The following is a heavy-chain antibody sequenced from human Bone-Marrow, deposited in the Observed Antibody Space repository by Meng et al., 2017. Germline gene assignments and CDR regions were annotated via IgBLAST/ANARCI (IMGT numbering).Heavy chain of an antibody. Sequence: SQTLSLTCAVYGGSFSGYYWSWIRQPPGKGLEWIGEINHSGSTNYNPSLKSRVTISVDTSKNQFSLKLSSVTAADTAVYYCARGQTGTYNSYYYDSSGYYSAYWGQG. J-gene: IGHJ4*02. CDR3: ARGQTGTYNSYYYDSSGYYSAY. CDR2: INHSGST. CDR1: GGSFSGYY. V-gene: IGHV4-34*01. D-gene: IGHD3-22*01.